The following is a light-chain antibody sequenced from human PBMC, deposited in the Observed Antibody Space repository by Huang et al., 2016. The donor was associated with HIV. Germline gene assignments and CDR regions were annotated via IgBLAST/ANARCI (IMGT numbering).Light chain of an antibody. CDR1: QGISNS. V-gene: IGKV1-NL1*01. J-gene: IGKJ5*01. CDR2: AAS. CDR3: QQYYSTPPLT. Sequence: DIQMTQSPSSLSASVGDRVTITCRASQGISNSLAWYQQKPGKAPKLLLYAASRLKSGVPSRFSGSGSGTDYTLTISSLQPEDFATYYCQQYYSTPPLTFGQGTRLEIK.